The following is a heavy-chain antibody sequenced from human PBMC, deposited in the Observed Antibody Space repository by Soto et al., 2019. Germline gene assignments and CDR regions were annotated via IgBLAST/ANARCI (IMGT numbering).Heavy chain of an antibody. CDR1: GFTFDDYA. D-gene: IGHD3-22*01. J-gene: IGHJ6*02. V-gene: IGHV3-9*01. Sequence: GGSLRLSCAASGFTFDDYAMHWVRQAPGKGLEWVSGISWNSGSIGYADSVKGRFTISRDNAKNSLYLQMNSLRAEDTALYYCAKDIRDDSSGYYGLDVWGQGTTVTVSS. CDR2: ISWNSGSI. CDR3: AKDIRDDSSGYYGLDV.